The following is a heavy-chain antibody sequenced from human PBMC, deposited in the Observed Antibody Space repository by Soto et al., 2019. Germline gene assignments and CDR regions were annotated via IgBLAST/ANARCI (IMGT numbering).Heavy chain of an antibody. J-gene: IGHJ4*02. CDR1: GFTFSSYA. CDR3: ARETPTYYDFWSGYGNFDY. Sequence: GGSLRLSCAASGFTFSSYAMHWVRQAPGKGLEWVAVISYDGSNKYYADSVKGRFTISRDNSKNTLYLQMNSLRAEDTAVYYCARETPTYYDFWSGYGNFDYWGQGTLVTVSS. V-gene: IGHV3-30-3*01. D-gene: IGHD3-3*01. CDR2: ISYDGSNK.